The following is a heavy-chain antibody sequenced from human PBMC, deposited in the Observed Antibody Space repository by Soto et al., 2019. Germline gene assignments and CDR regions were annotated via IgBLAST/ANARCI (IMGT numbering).Heavy chain of an antibody. J-gene: IGHJ6*02. D-gene: IGHD3-22*01. V-gene: IGHV4-31*03. Sequence: SETLSLTCTVSGGSISSGGYYWSWIRQHPGKGLEWIGYIYYSGSTYYNPSLKSRVTISVDTSKNQFSLKLSSVTAADTAVYYCARDMVVVDGYYYSGMDVWGQGTTVTVSS. CDR3: ARDMVVVDGYYYSGMDV. CDR1: GGSISSGGYY. CDR2: IYYSGST.